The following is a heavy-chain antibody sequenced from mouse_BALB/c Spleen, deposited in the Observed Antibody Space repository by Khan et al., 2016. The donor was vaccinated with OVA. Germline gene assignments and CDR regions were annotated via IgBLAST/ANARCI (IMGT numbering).Heavy chain of an antibody. J-gene: IGHJ3*01. D-gene: IGHD1-1*01. CDR2: INPSTGYT. CDR3: ANHGGSSAWLTY. V-gene: IGHV1-7*01. Sequence: VQLQESGVELAKPGASVKMSCKASGYTFTSYWMHWVKQRPGQGLEWIGYINPSTGYTEYNQRFKDKATLTADKSSSTAYMQLSSLTSEESAVYYCANHGGSSAWLTYWGQGTLVTVSA. CDR1: GYTFTSYW.